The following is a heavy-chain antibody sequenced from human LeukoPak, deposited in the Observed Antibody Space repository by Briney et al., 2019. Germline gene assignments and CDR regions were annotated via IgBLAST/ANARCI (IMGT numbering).Heavy chain of an antibody. Sequence: PSETLSLTCTVSGGSISSYYWSWIREPPGGGLEWSGFIYHSVSTNYNPSLKSRVTISVDTSTNQLSLKMKSVTAAETAVYYCATHSFNSGDYFAEWGQGTLVTVSS. CDR1: GGSISSYY. CDR3: ATHSFNSGDYFAE. V-gene: IGHV4-59*08. D-gene: IGHD3-22*01. CDR2: IYHSVST. J-gene: IGHJ4*02.